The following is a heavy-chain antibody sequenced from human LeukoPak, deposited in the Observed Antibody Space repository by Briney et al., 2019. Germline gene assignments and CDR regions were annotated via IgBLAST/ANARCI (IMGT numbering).Heavy chain of an antibody. V-gene: IGHV4-30-2*01. J-gene: IGHJ3*02. CDR2: IYHSGST. CDR1: GGSISSGYYS. CDR3: ARLQRITMNAFDI. D-gene: IGHD3-22*01. Sequence: PSETLSLTCAVSGGSISSGYYSWSWIRQPPGKGLEWIGYIYHSGSTYYNSSLKSRVTISVDTSKNHFSLNLSSLTAADTAVYYCARLQRITMNAFDIWGQGTMVTVSS.